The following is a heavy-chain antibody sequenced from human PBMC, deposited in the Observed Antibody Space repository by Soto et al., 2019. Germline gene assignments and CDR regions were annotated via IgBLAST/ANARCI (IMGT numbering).Heavy chain of an antibody. V-gene: IGHV4-39*01. CDR3: ARHFKYNYDTSSYSYDDSFFDY. CDR2: IYYSGST. Sequence: PSVTLSLSCTVAGGSIRSGGYCWSWNSQPPGKGLEWIGCIYYSGSTYYNPSLKSRVTISVDTSKNQFSLKLSSVTAADTAVYYCARHFKYNYDTSSYSYDDSFFDYWGQGTLVPVSS. J-gene: IGHJ4*02. CDR1: GGSIRSGGYC. D-gene: IGHD3-22*01.